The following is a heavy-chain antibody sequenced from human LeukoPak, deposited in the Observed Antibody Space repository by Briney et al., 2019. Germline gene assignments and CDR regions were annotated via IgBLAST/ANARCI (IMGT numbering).Heavy chain of an antibody. V-gene: IGHV1-69*13. D-gene: IGHD3-22*01. CDR2: IIPIFGTA. CDR3: ARDYYDSSGPGTYYMDV. CDR1: GGTFSSYA. Sequence: GASVKVSCKASGGTFSSYAISWVRQAPGQGLEWMGGIIPIFGTANYAQKFQGRVTITADESTSTAYMELSSLRSEDTAVYYCARDYYDSSGPGTYYMDVWGKGTTVTVSS. J-gene: IGHJ6*03.